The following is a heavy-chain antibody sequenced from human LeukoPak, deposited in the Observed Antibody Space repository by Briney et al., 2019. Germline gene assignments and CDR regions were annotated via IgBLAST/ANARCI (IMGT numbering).Heavy chain of an antibody. V-gene: IGHV1-18*01. J-gene: IGHJ5*02. Sequence: ASVKGSCKASGYTFTSYGISWVRQAPGQGLEWIGWISAYNGNTNYAQKLQGRVTMTTDTSTSTAYMELRSLRSDDTAVYYCARDSGYDYPRWFDPWGQGTLVTVSS. CDR1: GYTFTSYG. D-gene: IGHD5-12*01. CDR2: ISAYNGNT. CDR3: ARDSGYDYPRWFDP.